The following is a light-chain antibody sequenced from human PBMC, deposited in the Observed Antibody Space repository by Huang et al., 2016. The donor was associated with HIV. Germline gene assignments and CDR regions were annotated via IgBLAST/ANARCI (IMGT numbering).Light chain of an antibody. Sequence: EIVLTQSPPTLSVSPGETATLSCRASQSVRDKLAWYQQRPSQPPRLLIHTASTRATGVPARFSGSGSGTEFTLIISSLQSEDFAVYHCQQYNKWHPYTFGQGTKVEIK. CDR3: QQYNKWHPYT. J-gene: IGKJ2*01. V-gene: IGKV3-15*01. CDR1: QSVRDK. CDR2: TAS.